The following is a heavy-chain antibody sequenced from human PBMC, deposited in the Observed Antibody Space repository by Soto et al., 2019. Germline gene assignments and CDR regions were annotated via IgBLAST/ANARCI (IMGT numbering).Heavy chain of an antibody. CDR1: GGIFTASA. D-gene: IGHD3-10*01. J-gene: IGHJ6*02. CDR2: VIPMFGTA. V-gene: IGHV1-69*01. CDR3: AVGFKLDYYSLDV. Sequence: QVQLVQSGAEVRKPGSSVKVSCRSSGGIFTASAISWVRQAPGQGPEWMGGVIPMFGTANYPQRFQGSVTINADESTNTVYMQLSSLRSEDTAVYFCAVGFKLDYYSLDVWGQGTTVTVSS.